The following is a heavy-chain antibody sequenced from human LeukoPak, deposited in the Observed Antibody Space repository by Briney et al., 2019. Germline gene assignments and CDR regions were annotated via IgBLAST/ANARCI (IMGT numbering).Heavy chain of an antibody. J-gene: IGHJ4*02. CDR3: AKFPSTVPTTYFDY. V-gene: IGHV3-23*01. CDR2: ISGRGGST. CDR1: GVTFSSYG. D-gene: IGHD2-2*01. Sequence: GGSLRLSCAASGVTFSSYGMSWVRQAPGKGLEWVSIISGRGGSTYYADSVKGRFTISRDNSKNTLYLQMNSLRAEDTAIYYCAKFPSTVPTTYFDYWGQGTLVPVSS.